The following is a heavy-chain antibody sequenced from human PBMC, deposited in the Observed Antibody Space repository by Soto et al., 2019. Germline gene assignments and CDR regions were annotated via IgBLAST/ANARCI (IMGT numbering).Heavy chain of an antibody. CDR3: ARARKGSGTDYYYHYGMDV. CDR2: INHSGST. J-gene: IGHJ6*04. V-gene: IGHV4-34*01. D-gene: IGHD1-1*01. CDR1: GGSFSDYY. Sequence: PSETLSLTCSVYGGSFSDYYWSWIRQPPGKGLEWIGEINHSGSTNYNPSLKSRVTISVHTSKNQFSLKLSSVTAADTAEYYCARARKGSGTDYYYHYGMDVWGKGTTVTVSS.